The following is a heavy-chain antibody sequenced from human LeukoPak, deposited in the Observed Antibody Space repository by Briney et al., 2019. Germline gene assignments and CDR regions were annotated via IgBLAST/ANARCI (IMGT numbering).Heavy chain of an antibody. CDR1: GFTVSSNY. D-gene: IGHD3-9*01. CDR3: AREAYDILTGYYTVRVFGAFDI. Sequence: GGSLRLSCAASGFTVSSNYMSWVRQAPGKGLEWVSIIYSGGSTFYADSVKGRFTISRDNSKNTLYLQMNSLRAEDTAVYYCAREAYDILTGYYTVRVFGAFDIWGQGTMVTVSS. J-gene: IGHJ3*02. CDR2: IYSGGST. V-gene: IGHV3-53*01.